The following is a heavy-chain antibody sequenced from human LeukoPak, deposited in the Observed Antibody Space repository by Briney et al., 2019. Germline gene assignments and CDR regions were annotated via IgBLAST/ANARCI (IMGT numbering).Heavy chain of an antibody. CDR3: ARVPRGRSGYFDY. CDR2: ISSNGGST. D-gene: IGHD6-19*01. Sequence: GGSLRLSCAASGFTFSSYAMHWVRQAPGKGLEYVSAISSNGGSTYYANSVKGRFTISRDSSKNTLYLQMGSLRAEDMAVYYCARVPRGRSGYFDYWGQGTLVTVSS. V-gene: IGHV3-64*01. CDR1: GFTFSSYA. J-gene: IGHJ4*02.